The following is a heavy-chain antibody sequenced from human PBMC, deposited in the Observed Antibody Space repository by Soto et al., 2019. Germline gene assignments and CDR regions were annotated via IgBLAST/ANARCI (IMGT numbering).Heavy chain of an antibody. V-gene: IGHV3-30*18. CDR2: ISYDGSNK. J-gene: IGHJ3*02. Sequence: QVQLVESGGGVVQPGRSLRLSCAASGFTFSSYGMHWVRQAPRKGLEWVALISYDGSNKYYADSVKGRFTISRDNFKNTLYLQMNSLRTEDTAVYYCAKDLGHGGRGAFDIWGQGTMVTVSS. CDR1: GFTFSSYG. CDR3: AKDLGHGGRGAFDI. D-gene: IGHD7-27*01.